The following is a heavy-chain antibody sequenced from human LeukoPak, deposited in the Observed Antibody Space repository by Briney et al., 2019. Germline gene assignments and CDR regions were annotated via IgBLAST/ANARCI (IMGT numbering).Heavy chain of an antibody. Sequence: GASVKVSCKASGYTFTGYYMHWVRQAHGQGLEWMGWINPNSGGTNYAQRFQGRVTMTRDTYISTAYMELSRLRSDDTAVYYCARGAYYYSYYMDAWGKGTTVTVSS. J-gene: IGHJ6*03. V-gene: IGHV1-2*02. CDR2: INPNSGGT. CDR1: GYTFTGYY. CDR3: ARGAYYYSYYMDA.